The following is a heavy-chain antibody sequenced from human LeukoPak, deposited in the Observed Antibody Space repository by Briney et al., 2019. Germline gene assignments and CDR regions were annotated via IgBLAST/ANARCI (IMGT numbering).Heavy chain of an antibody. CDR3: ARSYGSGSYYNVLGY. CDR1: GFTFSSYN. J-gene: IGHJ4*02. D-gene: IGHD3-10*01. Sequence: PGGSPRLSCAASGFTFSSYNMNWVRQAPGKGLEWVSYISSSSGTIYYADSVKGRLTISRDNAKNSLYLQMNSLRAEDTAVYYCARSYGSGSYYNVLGYWGQGTLVTVSS. CDR2: ISSSSGTI. V-gene: IGHV3-48*01.